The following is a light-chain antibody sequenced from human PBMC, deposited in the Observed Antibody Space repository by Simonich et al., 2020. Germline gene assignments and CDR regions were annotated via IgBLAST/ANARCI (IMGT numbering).Light chain of an antibody. CDR3: SSYTSSSTLVV. V-gene: IGLV2-14*03. CDR2: DVS. J-gene: IGLJ2*01. CDR1: SIDVGGYNY. Sequence: QSALTHPASVSGSPGQSITISVTGTSIDVGGYNYVSWYQHHPGKAPKLMFYDVSKRPSGVSNRCSGSKSGNTASLTISGLQAEDEADYYCSSYTSSSTLVVFGGGTKLTVL.